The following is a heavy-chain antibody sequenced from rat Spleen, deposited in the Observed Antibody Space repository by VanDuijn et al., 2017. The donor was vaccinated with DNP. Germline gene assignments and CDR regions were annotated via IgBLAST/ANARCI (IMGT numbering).Heavy chain of an antibody. J-gene: IGHJ2*01. D-gene: IGHD1-7*01. CDR1: GSSITSNY. V-gene: IGHV3-1*01. CDR2: ISYSGSP. Sequence: EVQLQESGSGLVKPSQSLSLTCSVTGSSITSNYWGWIRKFPGNKMEYIGHISYSGSPNYNPSLKSRISITRDTSKNHFFLHLNSVTTEDTATYYCARWTRYFDYWGQGVMVTVSS. CDR3: ARWTRYFDY.